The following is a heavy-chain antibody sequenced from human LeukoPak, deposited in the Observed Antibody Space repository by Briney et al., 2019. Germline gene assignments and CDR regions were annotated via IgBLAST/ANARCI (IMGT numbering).Heavy chain of an antibody. CDR1: GFTYSHYG. D-gene: IGHD4-11*01. CDR3: ARDAERGFDYSNSLKY. J-gene: IGHJ4*02. CDR2: IWSDGTGK. Sequence: GGSLRLSCAASGFTYSHYGMHWIRQAPGKGLEWVAAIWSDGTGKYYSDAVKGRFTISRDNSRNTLDLQMDSLRGDDTAVYYCARDAERGFDYSNSLKYWGQGTLVTVSS. V-gene: IGHV3-33*08.